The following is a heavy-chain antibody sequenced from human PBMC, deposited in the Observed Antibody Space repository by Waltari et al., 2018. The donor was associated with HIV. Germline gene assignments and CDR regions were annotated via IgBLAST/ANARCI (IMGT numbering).Heavy chain of an antibody. V-gene: IGHV3-30-3*01. D-gene: IGHD4-17*01. Sequence: QVQLVESGGGVVQPGRSLRLSCAASGFTFSSYAMHWVRQAPGKGLEWGAVISYDGSKKYYADPVKGRFTISRDNFKNTLYLQMNSLGAEDTGVYYCARDRGGGNYGDYEPLFDYWGQGTLVTVSS. J-gene: IGHJ4*02. CDR1: GFTFSSYA. CDR3: ARDRGGGNYGDYEPLFDY. CDR2: ISYDGSKK.